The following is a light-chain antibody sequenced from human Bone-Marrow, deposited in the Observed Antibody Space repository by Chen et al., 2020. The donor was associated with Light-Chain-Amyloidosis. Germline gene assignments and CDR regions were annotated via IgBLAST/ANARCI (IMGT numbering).Light chain of an antibody. V-gene: IGLV2-14*01. CDR1: SSNVGGDNH. CDR3: SSDTITNTLV. CDR2: EVT. J-gene: IGLJ1*01. Sequence: QSALTQPASLSGSPGPSITISCTGTSSNVGGDNHVSWYQQHPDKAPKLMIYEVTNRPSWVPDRFSGSKSDKTASLTISVLQTEDEANYFCSSDTITNTLVFGSGTRVTVL.